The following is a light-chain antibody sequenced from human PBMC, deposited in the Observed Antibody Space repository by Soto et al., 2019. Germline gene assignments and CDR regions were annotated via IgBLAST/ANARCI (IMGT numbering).Light chain of an antibody. CDR2: DVS. CDR3: CSYAGSFYV. V-gene: IGLV2-11*01. Sequence: QSARTQPRSVSGSPGQSVTISCTGTSSDDGGYNYVSWYQQHPGKAPKLMIYDVSKRPSGVPDRFSGSKSGNTASLTISGLQAEDEADYYCCSYAGSFYVFGTGTKVTVL. CDR1: SSDDGGYNY. J-gene: IGLJ1*01.